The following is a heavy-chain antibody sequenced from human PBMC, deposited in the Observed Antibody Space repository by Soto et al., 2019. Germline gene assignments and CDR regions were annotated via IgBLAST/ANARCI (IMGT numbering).Heavy chain of an antibody. V-gene: IGHV4-4*02. CDR3: ARSAGWYAVHS. D-gene: IGHD6-19*01. J-gene: IGHJ4*02. CDR1: GDSVSSPYY. Sequence: QVQLQESGPGLVKPSGTLSLTCAVSGDSVSSPYYWCWVRQPPGKGLEWIGEVFHTGTTSYNPSLRSRVTISMAKSINQFSLGLSSVTAADTAVYYCARSAGWYAVHSWGPGTLVIVSS. CDR2: VFHTGTT.